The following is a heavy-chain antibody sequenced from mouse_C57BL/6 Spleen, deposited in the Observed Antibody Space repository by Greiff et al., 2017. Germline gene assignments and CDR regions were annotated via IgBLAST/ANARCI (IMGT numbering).Heavy chain of an antibody. CDR3: ASAYYYGSSYPFAY. D-gene: IGHD1-1*01. Sequence: EVQGVESGGGLVKPGGSLKLSCAASGFTFSSYAMSWVRQTPEKRLEWVATISDGGSYTYYPDNVKGRFTISRDNAKNNLYLQMSHLKSEDTAMYYCASAYYYGSSYPFAYWGQGTLVTVSA. CDR2: ISDGGSYT. V-gene: IGHV5-4*01. CDR1: GFTFSSYA. J-gene: IGHJ3*01.